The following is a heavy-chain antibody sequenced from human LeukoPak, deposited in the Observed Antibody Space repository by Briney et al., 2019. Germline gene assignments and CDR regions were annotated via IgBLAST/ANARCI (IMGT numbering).Heavy chain of an antibody. CDR3: ANDLYWGGR. V-gene: IGHV3-23*01. J-gene: IGHJ4*02. Sequence: GGSLRLSCAASGFTFSTSAVTWVRQAPGKGLEWVSGISGSGVTDYADSVKGRFTISRDNSKNTLYLQMNSLRAEDTAVYYCANDLYWGGRWGQGTLVTVSS. CDR2: ISGSGVT. CDR1: GFTFSTSA. D-gene: IGHD7-27*01.